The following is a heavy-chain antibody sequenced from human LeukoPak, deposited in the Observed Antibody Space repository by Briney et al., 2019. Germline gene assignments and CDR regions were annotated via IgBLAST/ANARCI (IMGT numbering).Heavy chain of an antibody. J-gene: IGHJ6*03. CDR3: AKVMKGSERLTMVRGVIIKTAGLYYMDV. Sequence: PGGSLRLSCAASGFTLSSYAMSWVRQAPGKGLEWVSSISASGGSTNYADSVKGRFTISRDNSKTTVYLQMNGLRAEDTDVYYCAKVMKGSERLTMVRGVIIKTAGLYYMDVWGKGTTVTVSS. CDR1: GFTLSSYA. D-gene: IGHD3-10*01. CDR2: ISASGGST. V-gene: IGHV3-23*01.